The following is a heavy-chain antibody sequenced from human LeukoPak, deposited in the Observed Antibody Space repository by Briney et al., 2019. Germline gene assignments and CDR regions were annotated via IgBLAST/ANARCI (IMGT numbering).Heavy chain of an antibody. V-gene: IGHV3-11*03. CDR2: ITSSSSYT. J-gene: IGHJ6*02. D-gene: IGHD3-16*01. Sequence: GGSLRLSCAASGLTFSDYYMSWIRQAPGKGLEGVSYITSSSSYTNYADSVKGRFTISRDNAKNSLYLQMNRLRAEDTAVYYCARNLGSDYYYGMDVWGQGTTVTVSS. CDR3: ARNLGSDYYYGMDV. CDR1: GLTFSDYY.